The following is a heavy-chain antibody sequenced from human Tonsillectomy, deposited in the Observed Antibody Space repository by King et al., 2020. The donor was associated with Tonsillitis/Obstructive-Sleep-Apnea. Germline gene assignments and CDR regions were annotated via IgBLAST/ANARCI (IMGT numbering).Heavy chain of an antibody. CDR1: RFTFSSYT. J-gene: IGHJ6*03. V-gene: IGHV3-23*04. Sequence: VQLVESGGGLVQPGGSLRLSCAASRFTFSSYTMSWVRQAPGKGLEWGSGISGSGESTYYADYVKGSFTISRDNSRKTLYLQMNSLRAEDTAVYYCAKDLIDNYNCYYMDVWGKGTTVTVSS. CDR3: AKDLIDNYNCYYMDV. CDR2: ISGSGEST.